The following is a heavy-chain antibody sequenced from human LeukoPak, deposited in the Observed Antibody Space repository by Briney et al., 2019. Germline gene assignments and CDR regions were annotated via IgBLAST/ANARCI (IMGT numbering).Heavy chain of an antibody. D-gene: IGHD3-3*01. CDR3: ASRVVIDRYFDY. V-gene: IGHV1-69*01. J-gene: IGHJ4*02. CDR2: IIPIFGTA. CDR1: GYSFTSYW. Sequence: KISCKGSGYSFTSYWIGWVRQAPGQGLEWMGGIIPIFGTANYAQKFQGRVTITADESTSTAYMELSSLRSEDTAVYYCASRVVIDRYFDYWGQGTLVTVSS.